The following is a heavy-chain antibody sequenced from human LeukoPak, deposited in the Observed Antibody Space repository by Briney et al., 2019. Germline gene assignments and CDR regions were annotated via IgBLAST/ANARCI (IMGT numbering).Heavy chain of an antibody. Sequence: GASVKVSCKGSGYTFTSYGISWVRQAPGQGLEWMGGIIPIFGTANYAQKFQGRVTITADESTSTAYMELSSLRSEDTAVYYCARAYDILTGYYDYWGQGTLVTVSS. D-gene: IGHD3-9*01. CDR1: GYTFTSYG. J-gene: IGHJ4*02. CDR3: ARAYDILTGYYDY. CDR2: IIPIFGTA. V-gene: IGHV1-69*13.